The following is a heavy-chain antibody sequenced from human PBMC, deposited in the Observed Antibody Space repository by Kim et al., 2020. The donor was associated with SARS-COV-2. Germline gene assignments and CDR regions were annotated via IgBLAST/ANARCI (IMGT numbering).Heavy chain of an antibody. CDR3: ARGRGLVPAAPYFDY. CDR2: IYYSGST. CDR1: GGSISSYY. D-gene: IGHD2-2*01. J-gene: IGHJ4*02. V-gene: IGHV4-59*13. Sequence: SETLSLTCTVSGGSISSYYWSWIRQPPGKGLEWIGYIYYSGSTNYNPSLKSRVTIAVDTSKNQFSLKLSSVTAADTAVYYCARGRGLVPAAPYFDYWGQGTLVTVSS.